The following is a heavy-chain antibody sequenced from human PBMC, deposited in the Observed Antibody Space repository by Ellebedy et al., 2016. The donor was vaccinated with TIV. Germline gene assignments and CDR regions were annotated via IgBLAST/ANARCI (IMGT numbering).Heavy chain of an antibody. D-gene: IGHD5-24*01. J-gene: IGHJ6*02. CDR3: ACARRDGYTYYYYGLDV. CDR1: GGSISSTGYY. V-gene: IGHV4-39*01. CDR2: IAYSGNS. Sequence: MPSETLSLTCTVSGGSISSTGYYWGWIRQPPGKGLEWIGSIAYSGNSYYNPSLERRATISVDTSKIQFALKLSSVTAADTAVYYCACARRDGYTYYYYGLDVWGQGTTVTVSS.